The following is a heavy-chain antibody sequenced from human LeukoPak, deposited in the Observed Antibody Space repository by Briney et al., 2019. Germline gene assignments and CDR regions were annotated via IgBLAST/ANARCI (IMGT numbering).Heavy chain of an antibody. CDR3: AKWGDYDILTGYYGSDY. Sequence: GASLRLSCAASGFIFSNYAMSWVRQAPGKGLEWVSAITGSDDITYYADSVKGRFTISRDNSKNTLYLQVNSLRAEDTAIYYCAKWGDYDILTGYYGSDYWGQGTLVTVSS. J-gene: IGHJ4*02. D-gene: IGHD3-9*01. V-gene: IGHV3-23*01. CDR1: GFIFSNYA. CDR2: ITGSDDIT.